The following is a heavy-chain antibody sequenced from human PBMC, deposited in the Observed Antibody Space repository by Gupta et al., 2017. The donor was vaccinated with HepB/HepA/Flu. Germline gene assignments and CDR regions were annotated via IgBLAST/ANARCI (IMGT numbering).Heavy chain of an antibody. CDR2: ITGSGDAR. J-gene: IGHJ4*02. CDR3: AKGIFGVHIPLDC. V-gene: IGHV3-23*01. Sequence: EVQLLESGGGLVQPGGSLGLSCVSSGFTFNTYVMNWVRQTPGKGLEWVSSITGSGDARYYADSVKGRFSVSRDNSKNTLYLQINSLRVEDTAIYYCAKGIFGVHIPLDCWGQGTLVTVSS. D-gene: IGHD3-3*01. CDR1: GFTFNTYV.